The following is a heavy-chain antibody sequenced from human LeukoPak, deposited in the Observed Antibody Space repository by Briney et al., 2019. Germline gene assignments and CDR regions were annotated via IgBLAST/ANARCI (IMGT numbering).Heavy chain of an antibody. CDR3: ARHRGYSSGSYYFDY. D-gene: IGHD6-19*01. V-gene: IGHV4-59*08. Sequence: PSETLSLTCTVSGGSISSYYWSWIRQPPGKGLEWIGYIYYSGSTNYNPSLKSRVTISVDTSKNQFSLKLSSVIAADTAVYYCARHRGYSSGSYYFDYWGQGTLVTVSS. CDR1: GGSISSYY. CDR2: IYYSGST. J-gene: IGHJ4*02.